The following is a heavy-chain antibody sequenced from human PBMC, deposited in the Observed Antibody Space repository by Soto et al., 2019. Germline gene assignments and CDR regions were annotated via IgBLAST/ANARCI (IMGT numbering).Heavy chain of an antibody. Sequence: EVQLVESGGGLVQPGGSLRLSCVASGFTFSHYWMHWVREAPGKGLLWVSRITSDGSNTAYADSVKGRFTISRDNAKNTLYLQLNSLRAEDTAIYYCASLXXXSVSTDYWXQGILVTVSS. CDR3: ASLXXXSVSTDY. J-gene: IGHJ4*02. CDR1: GFTFSHYW. V-gene: IGHV3-74*01. CDR2: ITSDGSNT. D-gene: IGHD3-3*02.